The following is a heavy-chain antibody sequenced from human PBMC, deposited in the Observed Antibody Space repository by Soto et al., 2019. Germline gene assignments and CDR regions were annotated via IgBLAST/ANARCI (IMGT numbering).Heavy chain of an antibody. J-gene: IGHJ6*02. CDR3: ARVIVGATNYSYYSGMDV. Sequence: SETLSLTCAVYGGSVSGDYWTWIRLPPGKGLEWIGEINHSGSTNYNPSLKSRVTISVDTSKNQFSLKLTSVTAADTAVYYCARVIVGATNYSYYSGMDVCGQGNTVTVSS. V-gene: IGHV4-34*01. CDR2: INHSGST. CDR1: GGSVSGDY. D-gene: IGHD1-26*01.